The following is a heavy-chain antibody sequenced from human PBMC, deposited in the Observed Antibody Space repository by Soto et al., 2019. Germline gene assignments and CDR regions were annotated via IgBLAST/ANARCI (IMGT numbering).Heavy chain of an antibody. J-gene: IGHJ4*02. CDR2: INAGNGNT. CDR3: ARDLGDSGYDIFDY. V-gene: IGHV1-3*01. CDR1: GYTFTSYA. D-gene: IGHD5-12*01. Sequence: QVQLVQSGAEVKKPGASVKVSCKASGYTFTSYAMHWVRQAPGQRLEWMGWINAGNGNTKYSQKFQGRVTITRDTSASTAYMGLSSLRSEDTAVYYCARDLGDSGYDIFDYWGQGTLVTVSS.